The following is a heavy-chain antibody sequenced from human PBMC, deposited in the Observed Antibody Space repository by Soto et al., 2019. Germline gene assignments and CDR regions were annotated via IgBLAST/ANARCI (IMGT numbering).Heavy chain of an antibody. CDR1: GYTFTGYY. CDR2: INPNSGGT. Sequence: ASVKVSCKASGYTFTGYYMHWVRQAPGQGLEWMGWINPNSGGTNYAQKFQGRVTMTRDTSISTAYMELSRLRSDDTAVYYCASERGDLRWGNAFDIWGQGTMVTVSS. CDR3: ASERGDLRWGNAFDI. D-gene: IGHD4-17*01. V-gene: IGHV1-2*02. J-gene: IGHJ3*02.